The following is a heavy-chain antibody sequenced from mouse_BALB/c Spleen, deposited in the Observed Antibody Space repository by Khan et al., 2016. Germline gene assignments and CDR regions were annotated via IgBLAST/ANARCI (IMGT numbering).Heavy chain of an antibody. CDR3: ARDGGTGTFAY. CDR1: GYSVTSGYY. J-gene: IGHJ3*01. V-gene: IGHV3-6*02. D-gene: IGHD4-1*01. Sequence: EVQLQASGPGLVKPSQYLSLTCSVTGYSVTSGYYWNWIRQFPGNKLEWMGSISYDGTNYYNPSLKNRISITRDTHKNQFFLKLNSVTSEDTATDYCARDGGTGTFAYWGQGTLVTVSA. CDR2: ISYDGTN.